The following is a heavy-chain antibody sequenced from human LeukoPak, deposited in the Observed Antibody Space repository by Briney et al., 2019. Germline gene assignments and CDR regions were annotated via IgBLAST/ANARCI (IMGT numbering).Heavy chain of an antibody. CDR1: GASISTYY. CDR3: ARVKGRSAYDAFDI. Sequence: SETLSLTCTVSGASISTYYWSWIRQPPGKGLDWIGYIYYSGSTNYNPSLTSRVTISVDTSKNQFSLKLSSVTAADTAVYYCARVKGRSAYDAFDIWGQGTMVTVSS. CDR2: IYYSGST. V-gene: IGHV4-59*01. J-gene: IGHJ3*02.